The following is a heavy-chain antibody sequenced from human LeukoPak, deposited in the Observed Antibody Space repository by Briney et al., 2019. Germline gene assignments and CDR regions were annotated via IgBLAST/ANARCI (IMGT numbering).Heavy chain of an antibody. CDR1: GFTFRSYG. J-gene: IGHJ4*02. V-gene: IGHV3-23*01. Sequence: GGSLRLSCAASGFTFRSYGMSWVRQAPGKGLEWLSGISGSGGSTYYADSVKGRFTISRHNSKNTLYLQMNSLRAEDTAVYYCARSNDYGGGWGQGTLVTVSS. D-gene: IGHD4-23*01. CDR3: ARSNDYGGG. CDR2: ISGSGGST.